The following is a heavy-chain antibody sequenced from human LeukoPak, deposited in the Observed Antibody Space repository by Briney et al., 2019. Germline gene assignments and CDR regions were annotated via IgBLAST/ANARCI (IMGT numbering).Heavy chain of an antibody. CDR2: IYPDDSDT. CDR3: VRPNITSCYDSRGYDAFDV. D-gene: IGHD3-22*01. V-gene: IGHV5-51*03. CDR1: GYKFNAYW. Sequence: GGSLKISCKGSGYKFNAYWIAWVRQMPGKGLEWMGIIYPDDSDTRYSPSFQGQVTISADKSVSIAYLQWSSLKASDTAMYYCVRPNITSCYDSRGYDAFDVWGQGTMVIVSS. J-gene: IGHJ3*01.